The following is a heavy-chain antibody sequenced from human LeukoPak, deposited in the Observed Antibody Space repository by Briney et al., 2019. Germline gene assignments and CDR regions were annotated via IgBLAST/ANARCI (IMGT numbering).Heavy chain of an antibody. CDR3: ARDVRFLEWLAAGASDAFDI. Sequence: ASVKVSCKASGYTFTSYYMHWVRQAPGQGLEWMGIINPSGGSTSYAQKFQGRVTMTRDTSTSTVYMELSSLRSEDTAVYYCARDVRFLEWLAAGASDAFDIWGQGTMVTVSS. J-gene: IGHJ3*02. D-gene: IGHD3-3*01. CDR1: GYTFTSYY. V-gene: IGHV1-46*01. CDR2: INPSGGST.